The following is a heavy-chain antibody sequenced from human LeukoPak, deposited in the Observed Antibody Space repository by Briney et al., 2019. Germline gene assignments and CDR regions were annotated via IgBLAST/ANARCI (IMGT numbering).Heavy chain of an antibody. Sequence: SETLSLTCTVSGGSISSGDYYGSWIRQPPGKGLEWIGYIYYSGSTYYNPSLKSRVTISVHTSKNQFSLTLSSVTAADTAVYYCARAAAAALTHAFDIWGQGTMVTVSS. CDR2: IYYSGST. D-gene: IGHD6-25*01. CDR3: ARAAAAALTHAFDI. V-gene: IGHV4-30-4*01. J-gene: IGHJ3*02. CDR1: GGSISSGDYY.